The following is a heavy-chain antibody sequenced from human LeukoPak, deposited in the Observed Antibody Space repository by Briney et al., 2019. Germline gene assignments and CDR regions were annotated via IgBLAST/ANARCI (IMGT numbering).Heavy chain of an antibody. CDR1: GGSISSYY. J-gene: IGHJ6*03. Sequence: PSETLSLTCTVSGGSISSYYWNWIRQPAGKGLEWIGHIHSSGSTNYNPSLKSRVTMSVDTSKNQFSLKVSSMTAADTAVYYCAREKLGYYYYMDVWGKGTTVTISS. CDR2: IHSSGST. D-gene: IGHD1-7*01. CDR3: AREKLGYYYYMDV. V-gene: IGHV4-4*07.